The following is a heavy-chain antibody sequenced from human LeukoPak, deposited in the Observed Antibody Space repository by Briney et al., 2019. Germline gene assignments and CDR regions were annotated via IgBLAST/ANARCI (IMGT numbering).Heavy chain of an antibody. D-gene: IGHD3-22*01. J-gene: IGHJ6*02. V-gene: IGHV1-24*01. CDR1: GYTLTELS. Sequence: ASVKVSCKVSGYTLTELSMHWVRQAPGKGLEWMGGLDPEDGETIYAQKFQGRVTMTEDTSTDTAYMELSSLRSEDTAVYYCATRADSSGYVSGMDVWGQGTTVTVSS. CDR3: ATRADSSGYVSGMDV. CDR2: LDPEDGET.